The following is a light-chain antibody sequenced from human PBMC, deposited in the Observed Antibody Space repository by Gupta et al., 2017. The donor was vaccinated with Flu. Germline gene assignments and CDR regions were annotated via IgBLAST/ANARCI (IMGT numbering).Light chain of an antibody. Sequence: EVVFTQAPGTRHLSPGERATLSCTASQRVRSDYLAWYQQNSDQAPRLLIYGASSRATGIPERFSGSGSGTDFTLTISRLEPEDFAVYYCQQYDTSPWTFGQGTKVEI. CDR2: GAS. V-gene: IGKV3-20*01. J-gene: IGKJ1*01. CDR3: QQYDTSPWT. CDR1: QRVRSDY.